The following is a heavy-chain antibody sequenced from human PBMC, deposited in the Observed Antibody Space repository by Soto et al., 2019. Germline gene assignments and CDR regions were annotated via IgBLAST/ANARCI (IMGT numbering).Heavy chain of an antibody. V-gene: IGHV4-59*08. CDR3: ARSISVAMDF. CDR1: GGSISSYY. D-gene: IGHD6-19*01. J-gene: IGHJ4*02. CDR2: IYYSGTT. Sequence: SEPLSLSCTVSGGSISSYYWSWIRQPPGNELEWIGYIYYSGTTNYNPSLRSRVTMSLDTSKNQFSLKLSSVTAADTAVYYCARSISVAMDFWGQGTLVTVS.